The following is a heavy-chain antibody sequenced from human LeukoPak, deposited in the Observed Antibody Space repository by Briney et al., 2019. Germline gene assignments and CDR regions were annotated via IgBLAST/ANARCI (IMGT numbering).Heavy chain of an antibody. CDR2: IIPIFGTA. V-gene: IGHV1-69*13. CDR1: GGTFSSYA. D-gene: IGHD2-2*01. J-gene: IGHJ6*04. Sequence: SVKVSCKASGGTFSSYAISWVRQAPGQGLEWMGGIIPIFGTANYAQKFQGRVTITADESMSTAYMELSSLRSEDTAVYYCARDGCSSTSCQYYYYGMDVWGKGTTVTVSS. CDR3: ARDGCSSTSCQYYYYGMDV.